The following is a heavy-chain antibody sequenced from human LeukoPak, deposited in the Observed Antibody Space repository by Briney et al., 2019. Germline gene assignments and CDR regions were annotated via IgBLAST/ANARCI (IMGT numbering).Heavy chain of an antibody. V-gene: IGHV1-2*02. CDR3: ATSVAAPANFFDY. D-gene: IGHD6-13*01. CDR1: GYTFTGYY. Sequence: ASVKVSCKASGYTFTGYYMHWVRQAPGQGLEWIGWINPNSGGTNYAQKFQGRVTMTRDTSINTAYMELSGQRSDDTAVYYCATSVAAPANFFDYWGQGTLVTVSS. CDR2: INPNSGGT. J-gene: IGHJ4*02.